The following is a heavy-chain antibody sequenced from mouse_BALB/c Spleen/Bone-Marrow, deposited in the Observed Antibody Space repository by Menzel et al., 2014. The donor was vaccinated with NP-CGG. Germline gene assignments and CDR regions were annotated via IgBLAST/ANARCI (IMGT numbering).Heavy chain of an antibody. Sequence: QVRLQQSGTELVRPGTSVKISCKASGYAFTNYWLGWVKQRPGHGLEWIGDIYPGSGNTYYNEKFKGKVTLTADKSSSTAYMRLSGLTSEDSAVYFCTRRRSLDYWGQGTTLAVAS. CDR2: IYPGSGNT. J-gene: IGHJ2*01. V-gene: IGHV1-63*01. CDR3: TRRRSLDY. CDR1: GYAFTNYW.